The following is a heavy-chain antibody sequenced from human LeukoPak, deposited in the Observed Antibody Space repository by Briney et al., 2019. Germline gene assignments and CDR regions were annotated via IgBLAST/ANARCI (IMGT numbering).Heavy chain of an antibody. D-gene: IGHD6-25*01. J-gene: IGHJ3*02. CDR1: GFTFDDYG. V-gene: IGHV3-20*04. CDR2: INWNGGST. Sequence: PGGSLRLSCAASGFTFDDYGMSWVRQAPGKGLEWVSGINWNGGSTGYADSVKGRFTTSRDNAKNSLYLQMNSLRAEDTALYYCARDLRHPDAFDIWGQGTMVTVSS. CDR3: ARDLRHPDAFDI.